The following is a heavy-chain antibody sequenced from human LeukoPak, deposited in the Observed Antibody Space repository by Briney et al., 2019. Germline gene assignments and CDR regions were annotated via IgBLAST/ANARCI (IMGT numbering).Heavy chain of an antibody. Sequence: SETLSLTCTVSGGSVSSGSYYWSWIRQPPGKGLEWIGYIYYSGSTNYNPSLKSRVTISVDTSKNQFSLKLSSVTAADTAVYYCARRTGIAAPTGLYNWFDPWGQGTLVTVSS. D-gene: IGHD6-13*01. J-gene: IGHJ5*02. CDR2: IYYSGST. CDR3: ARRTGIAAPTGLYNWFDP. V-gene: IGHV4-61*01. CDR1: GGSVSSGSYY.